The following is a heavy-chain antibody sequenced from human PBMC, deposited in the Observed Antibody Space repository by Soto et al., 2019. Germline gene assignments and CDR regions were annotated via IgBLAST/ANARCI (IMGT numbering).Heavy chain of an antibody. Sequence: HLQLQESGSGLVKPSQTLSLTCAVSGGSISSGGYSWSWIRQPPGKGLEWIGYIYHSGSTYYNPSLKGRVTIAVDRSKNQFSLKLSSVTAADTAVYYCARVPDVWGQGTTVTVSS. J-gene: IGHJ6*02. CDR2: IYHSGST. CDR1: GGSISSGGYS. V-gene: IGHV4-30-2*01. CDR3: ARVPDV.